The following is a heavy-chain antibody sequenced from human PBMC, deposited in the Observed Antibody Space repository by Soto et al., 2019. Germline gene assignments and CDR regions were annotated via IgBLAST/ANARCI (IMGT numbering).Heavy chain of an antibody. Sequence: QVQLVQSGAEVKKPGSSVKVSCKASGGTFSSYVTSWVRQAPGQGLEWLGGIIPMDGTTYYAQTFQGRVTISADETTSTAFMELSSLSSEDTAVYYCARIGTLDWIDDYWGQGTLVTVSS. J-gene: IGHJ4*02. CDR2: IIPMDGTT. CDR1: GGTFSSYV. D-gene: IGHD1-1*01. CDR3: ARIGTLDWIDDY. V-gene: IGHV1-69*12.